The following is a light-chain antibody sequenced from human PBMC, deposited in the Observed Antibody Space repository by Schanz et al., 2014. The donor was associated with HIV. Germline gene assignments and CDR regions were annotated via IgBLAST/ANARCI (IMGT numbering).Light chain of an antibody. CDR3: QQFSGSPFT. V-gene: IGKV3-20*01. J-gene: IGKJ3*01. CDR2: SAS. Sequence: EIVMTQSPGTLSLSPGERATLSCRASQSVSSDLAWYQQKPGQAPRLLIYSASNRASGIPDRFSGSGSGTDFTLTISRLEPEDFAVYYCQQFSGSPFTVGPGTKVDIK. CDR1: QSVSSD.